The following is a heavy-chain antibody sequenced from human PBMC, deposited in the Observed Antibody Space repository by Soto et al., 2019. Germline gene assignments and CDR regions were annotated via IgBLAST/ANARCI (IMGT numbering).Heavy chain of an antibody. CDR3: ARDRAIYYDSSGYSYYFDY. J-gene: IGHJ4*02. Sequence: VASVKVSCKASGYTFTSYGISWVRQAPGQGLEWMGWISAYNGNTNYAQKLQGRVTMTTDTSTSTAYMELRSLRSDDTAVYYCARDRAIYYDSSGYSYYFDYWGQGTLVTVSS. CDR1: GYTFTSYG. CDR2: ISAYNGNT. D-gene: IGHD3-22*01. V-gene: IGHV1-18*01.